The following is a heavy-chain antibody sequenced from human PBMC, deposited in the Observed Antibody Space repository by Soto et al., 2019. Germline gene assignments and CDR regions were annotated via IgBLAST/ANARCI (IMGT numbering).Heavy chain of an antibody. CDR2: INAGNGNT. D-gene: IGHD6-13*01. J-gene: IGHJ4*02. V-gene: IGHV1-3*01. CDR1: GYTFTSYA. Sequence: QVQLVQSGAEVKKPGASVKVSCKASGYTFTSYAMHWVRQAPGQRLEWMGWINAGNGNTKYSQKFQGRVTITRDTSASTAYMELSSLRSEDTAVYYCARGESPYSSSWARFVYWGQGTLVTVSS. CDR3: ARGESPYSSSWARFVY.